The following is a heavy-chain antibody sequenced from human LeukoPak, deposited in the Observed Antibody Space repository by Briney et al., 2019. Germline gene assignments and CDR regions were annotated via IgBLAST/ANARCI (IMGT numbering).Heavy chain of an antibody. CDR2: IWYDGSNK. CDR3: ARDWGEGFFSMAFDI. J-gene: IGHJ3*02. Sequence: PGGSLRLSCAASGFTFSAYGMHWVRQAPGKGPEWVAVIWYDGSNKYYADSVKGRFTISRDNSKNTLYLQMNRLRAEDTPVYYCARDWGEGFFSMAFDIWGQGTMVTVSS. V-gene: IGHV3-33*01. CDR1: GFTFSAYG. D-gene: IGHD3-16*01.